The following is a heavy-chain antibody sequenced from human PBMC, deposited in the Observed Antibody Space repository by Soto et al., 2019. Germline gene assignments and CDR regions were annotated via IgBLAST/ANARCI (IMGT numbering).Heavy chain of an antibody. V-gene: IGHV4-61*01. CDR1: GGYVSSGSYY. D-gene: IGHD2-21*02. CDR3: ARDSAYCGGDCSIRYYYGMDV. J-gene: IGHJ6*02. Sequence: SETLSLTSTVAGGYVSSGSYYWSWIRQPPGKGLEWIGYIYYSGSTNYNPSLKSRVTISVDTSKNQFSLKLSSVTAADTAVYYCARDSAYCGGDCSIRYYYGMDVWGQGTTVTVSS. CDR2: IYYSGST.